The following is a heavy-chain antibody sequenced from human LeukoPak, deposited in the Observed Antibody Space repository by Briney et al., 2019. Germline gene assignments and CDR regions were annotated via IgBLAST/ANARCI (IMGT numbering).Heavy chain of an antibody. D-gene: IGHD1-26*01. J-gene: IGHJ6*02. V-gene: IGHV1-2*02. CDR3: ARVIRTTNYYYGMDV. Sequence: APVKVSCKASGYTFTGYYMHWVRQAPGQGLEWMGWINPNSGGTNYAQKFQGRVTMTRDTSISTAYMELSRLRSDDTAVYYCARVIRTTNYYYGMDVWGQGTTVTVSS. CDR1: GYTFTGYY. CDR2: INPNSGGT.